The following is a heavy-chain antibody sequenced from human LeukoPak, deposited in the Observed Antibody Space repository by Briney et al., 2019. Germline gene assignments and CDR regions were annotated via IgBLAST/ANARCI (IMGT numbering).Heavy chain of an antibody. Sequence: ASVKVSCKASGYTFTSYYMHWVRQAPGQGLEWMGIINPSGGSTSYAQKFQGRVTMTRDTSTSTVYMELSSLRSEDTAVYYCGTGALLWFETHYMDVWGKGTTVTISS. CDR1: GYTFTSYY. V-gene: IGHV1-46*01. D-gene: IGHD3-10*01. J-gene: IGHJ6*03. CDR3: GTGALLWFETHYMDV. CDR2: INPSGGST.